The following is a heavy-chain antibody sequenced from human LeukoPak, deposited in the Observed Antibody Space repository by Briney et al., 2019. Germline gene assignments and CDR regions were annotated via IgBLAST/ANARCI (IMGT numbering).Heavy chain of an antibody. D-gene: IGHD3-10*01. Sequence: SETLSLTCAVYGGSFSGYYRSWIRQPPGKGLEWIGEINHSGSTNYKPSLKSRVTISVDTSRNQFSLKLSSVTAADTAVYYCARDGLGYYYGSGTYYYFDYWGQGTLVTVSS. CDR2: INHSGST. CDR3: ARDGLGYYYGSGTYYYFDY. V-gene: IGHV4-34*01. J-gene: IGHJ4*02. CDR1: GGSFSGYY.